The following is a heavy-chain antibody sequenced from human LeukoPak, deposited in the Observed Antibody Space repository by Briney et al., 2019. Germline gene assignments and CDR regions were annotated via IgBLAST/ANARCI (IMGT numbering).Heavy chain of an antibody. CDR2: IYYSGST. CDR3: ARGGSSEYYYYYMDV. V-gene: IGHV4-61*01. D-gene: IGHD6-6*01. CDR1: GGSISSSSYY. J-gene: IGHJ6*03. Sequence: PSETLSLTCTVSGGSISSSSYYWSWIRQPPGKGLEWIGYIYYSGSTNYNPSLKSRVTISVDTSKNQFSLKLSSVTAADTAVYYCARGGSSEYYYYYMDVWGKGTTVTVSS.